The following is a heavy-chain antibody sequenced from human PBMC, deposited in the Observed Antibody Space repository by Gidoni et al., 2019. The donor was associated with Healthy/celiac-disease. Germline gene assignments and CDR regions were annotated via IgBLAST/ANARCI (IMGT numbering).Heavy chain of an antibody. D-gene: IGHD3-10*02. V-gene: IGHV4-39*01. J-gene: IGHJ4*02. Sequence: QLQLQESGPGLVKPSETLSLTCTVSGGSISSSSYYWGWIRQPPGKGLEWIGSIYYSGSTYYNPALKRRVTISVDTSKNQFSLKMSSVTAADTAVYYCARFGAREMFGYWGQGPLVTVSS. CDR3: ARFGAREMFGY. CDR2: IYYSGST. CDR1: GGSISSSSYY.